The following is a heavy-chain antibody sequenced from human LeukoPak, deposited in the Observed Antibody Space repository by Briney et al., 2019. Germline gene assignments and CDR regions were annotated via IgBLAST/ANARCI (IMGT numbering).Heavy chain of an antibody. D-gene: IGHD6-25*01. J-gene: IGHJ4*02. CDR3: AKTFSSDWYFDY. CDR2: IRYDGNNK. Sequence: GGSLRLSCAASGFAFSSYAMHRVRQAPGKGLEWVAFIRYDGNNKYYADSVKGRFTISRDNSKNTLYLQMNSLRAEDTAVYYCAKTFSSDWYFDYWGQGTLVTVAS. CDR1: GFAFSSYA. V-gene: IGHV3-30*02.